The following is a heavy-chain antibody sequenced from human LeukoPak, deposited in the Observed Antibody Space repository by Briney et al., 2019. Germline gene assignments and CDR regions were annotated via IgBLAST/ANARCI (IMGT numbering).Heavy chain of an antibody. CDR1: GFTFSSYA. V-gene: IGHV3-23*01. D-gene: IGHD6-19*01. J-gene: IGHJ6*02. CDR3: AKDVGGWYGTHYYYGMDV. CDR2: ISGSGGST. Sequence: GGPLRLSCAASGFTFSSYAMSWVRQAPGKGLEWVSAISGSGGSTYYADSVKGRFTISRDNSKNTLYLQMNSLRAEDTAVYYCAKDVGGWYGTHYYYGMDVWGQGTTVTVSS.